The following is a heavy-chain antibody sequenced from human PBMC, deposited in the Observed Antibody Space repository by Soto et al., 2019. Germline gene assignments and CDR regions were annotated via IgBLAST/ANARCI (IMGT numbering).Heavy chain of an antibody. Sequence: GASVKVSCKASGYTFTSYAMHWVRQAPGQRLEWMGWINAGNGNTKYSQKFQGRVTITRDTSISTAYMELSRLRSDDTAVYYCARSHCSSISCYVGSWDYWGQGTLVTVSS. V-gene: IGHV1-3*01. CDR1: GYTFTSYA. CDR2: INAGNGNT. CDR3: ARSHCSSISCYVGSWDY. D-gene: IGHD2-2*01. J-gene: IGHJ4*02.